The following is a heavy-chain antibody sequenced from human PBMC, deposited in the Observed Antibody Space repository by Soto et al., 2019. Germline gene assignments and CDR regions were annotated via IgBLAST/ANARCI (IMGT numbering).Heavy chain of an antibody. V-gene: IGHV3-23*01. CDR2: ISGSGGNI. D-gene: IGHD6-19*01. J-gene: IGHJ6*02. CDR3: AKPASGWYPKLMNGMDV. CDR1: GFTFSSYA. Sequence: DVQLLESGGGLVQPGGSLRLSCVVSGFTFSSYAMSWVRQAPGKGLEWVSSISGSGGNIYYADSVKCRFTISRDNSKNRLHLQMNSLRAEDTAVYYCAKPASGWYPKLMNGMDVWGQGTTVTVSS.